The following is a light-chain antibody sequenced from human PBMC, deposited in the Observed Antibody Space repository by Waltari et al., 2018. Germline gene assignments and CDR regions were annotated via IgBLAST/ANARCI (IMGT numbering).Light chain of an antibody. CDR3: ASWTDSDTLKLL. Sequence: QSALTQPASVSGSPGQSITISCTGSDVVGSNYVSWYQQHPGKAPQVMIYDVTDRPSGVSNRFSGSKSGDTASLTISGLQAEDEADYYCASWTDSDTLKLLFGGGTKLTVL. J-gene: IGLJ2*01. CDR1: SDVVGSNY. CDR2: DVT. V-gene: IGLV2-14*03.